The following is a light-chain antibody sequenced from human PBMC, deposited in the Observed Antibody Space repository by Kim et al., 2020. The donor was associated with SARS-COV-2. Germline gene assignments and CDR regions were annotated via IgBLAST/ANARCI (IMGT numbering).Light chain of an antibody. CDR1: KLGDKY. Sequence: SYELTQPPSVSVSPGQTASITCSGDKLGDKYACWYQQKPGQSPVLVIYQDSKRPSGIPERFSGSNSGNTATLTISGTQAVDEADYYCQAWDSSTVVFGTGTKVNVL. CDR3: QAWDSSTVV. V-gene: IGLV3-1*01. J-gene: IGLJ1*01. CDR2: QDS.